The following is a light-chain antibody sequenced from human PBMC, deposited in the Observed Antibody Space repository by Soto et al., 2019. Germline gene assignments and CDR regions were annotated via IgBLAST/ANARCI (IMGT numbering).Light chain of an antibody. Sequence: DIQMTQSPSTLSASIGDRVNITCRASQSISSWLAWYQQKPGKAPKVLIYKASNLESGVPSRFSGSGSETNFTLTISSLQPEDVATYYCQKYDSAPTFGPGTKVDIK. CDR1: QSISSW. CDR3: QKYDSAPT. J-gene: IGKJ1*01. CDR2: KAS. V-gene: IGKV1-5*03.